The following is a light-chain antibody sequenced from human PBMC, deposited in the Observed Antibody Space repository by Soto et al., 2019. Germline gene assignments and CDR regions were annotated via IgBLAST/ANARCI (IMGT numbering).Light chain of an antibody. CDR3: SSYTSSSTYV. CDR1: SSDVGAYNY. V-gene: IGLV2-14*01. J-gene: IGLJ1*01. Sequence: QSVLTQPASVSGSPGQSIAISCTGTSSDVGAYNYVSWYQQHPGKAPKLMIYEVSNRPSGISNRFSGSKSGNTASLTISGLQAEDEADYYCSSYTSSSTYVFGGGTKLTVL. CDR2: EVS.